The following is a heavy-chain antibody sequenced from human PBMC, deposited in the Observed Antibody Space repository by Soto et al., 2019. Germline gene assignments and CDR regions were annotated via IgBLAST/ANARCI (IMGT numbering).Heavy chain of an antibody. Sequence: EVQLVESGGGLVQPGGSLKLSCAASGYTFSDSAMHWVRQASGKGLEWVGRIRSKANSYATVYAASVKGRFTISRDDSKNTLYLQMNSLRAEDTAVYYCAKDSKQWLTAHDAFDIWGQGTMVTVSS. CDR2: IRSKANSYAT. CDR1: GYTFSDSA. V-gene: IGHV3-73*02. D-gene: IGHD6-19*01. CDR3: AKDSKQWLTAHDAFDI. J-gene: IGHJ3*02.